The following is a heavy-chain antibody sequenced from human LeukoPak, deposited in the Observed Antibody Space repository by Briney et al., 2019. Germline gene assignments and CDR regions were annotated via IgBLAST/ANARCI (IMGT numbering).Heavy chain of an antibody. CDR2: IIPIFGIA. J-gene: IGHJ6*02. V-gene: IGHV1-69*04. CDR1: GGTFSSYA. D-gene: IGHD1-1*01. Sequence: SVKVSCKASGGTFSSYAISWVRQAPGQGLEWMGRIIPIFGIANYAQKFQGRVTITADKSTSTAYMELSSLRPEDTAVYYCARDLPNDLGAPGMGVWGQGTTVTVSS. CDR3: ARDLPNDLGAPGMGV.